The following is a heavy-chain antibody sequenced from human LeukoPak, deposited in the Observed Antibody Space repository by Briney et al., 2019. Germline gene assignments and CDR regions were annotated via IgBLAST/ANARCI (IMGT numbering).Heavy chain of an antibody. V-gene: IGHV4-31*03. CDR2: IYYSGST. CDR1: GGSISSGGYY. D-gene: IGHD3-22*01. Sequence: SQTLSLTCTVSGGSISSGGYYWSWIRQHPRKGLEWIAYIYYSGSTYYNPSLKSRFTISVDTSKNQFSLKLGSVAAADTEVYYCARAGYDSSGYSIYYYYGMDVWGEGTTVTVSS. J-gene: IGHJ6*04. CDR3: ARAGYDSSGYSIYYYYGMDV.